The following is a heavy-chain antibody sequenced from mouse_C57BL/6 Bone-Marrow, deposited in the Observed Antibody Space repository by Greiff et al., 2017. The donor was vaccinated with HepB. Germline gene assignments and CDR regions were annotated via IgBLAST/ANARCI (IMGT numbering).Heavy chain of an antibody. CDR1: GYAFTNYL. V-gene: IGHV1-54*01. CDR3: ARKRGGWLGFAY. Sequence: VQLQQSGAELVRPGTSVKVSCKASGYAFTNYLIEWVKQRPGQGLEWIGVINPGSGGTNYNEKFKGKATLTADKSSSTAYMQLSSLTSEDSAVYFCARKRGGWLGFAYWGQGTLVTVSA. D-gene: IGHD2-3*01. J-gene: IGHJ3*01. CDR2: INPGSGGT.